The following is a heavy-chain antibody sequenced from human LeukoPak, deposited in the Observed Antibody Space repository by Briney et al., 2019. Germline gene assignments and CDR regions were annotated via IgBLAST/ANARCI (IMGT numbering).Heavy chain of an antibody. J-gene: IGHJ4*02. CDR3: ASKRFGESYY. CDR1: GGSISSSSYY. Sequence: SETLSLTCTVSGGSISSSSYYWGWIRQPPGKGLEWIGSIYYSGSTYYDPSLKSRVTISVDTSKNQFSLKLSSVTAADTAVYYCASKRFGESYYWGQGTLVTVSS. D-gene: IGHD3-10*01. V-gene: IGHV4-39*01. CDR2: IYYSGST.